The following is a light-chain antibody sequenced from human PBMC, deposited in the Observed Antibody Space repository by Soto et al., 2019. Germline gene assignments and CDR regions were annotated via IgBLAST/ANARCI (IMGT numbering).Light chain of an antibody. J-gene: IGKJ1*01. Sequence: EIVLTQSPGTLSLSPGERATLSCRSSQSVSSSFLTWYQQKSGQAPRLLIYGVFSRATGIPDRFSGSGSGTDFTLTISSLEPEDSAVYVCPQYGYPPRTFGQGTKVEIK. CDR2: GVF. CDR3: PQYGYPPRT. V-gene: IGKV3-20*01. CDR1: QSVSSSF.